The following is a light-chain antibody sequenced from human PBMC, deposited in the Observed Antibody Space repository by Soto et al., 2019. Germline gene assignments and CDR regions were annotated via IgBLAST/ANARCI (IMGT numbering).Light chain of an antibody. CDR1: QGLKF. Sequence: MPKSQSTPSVSASVGDTVTITCRTSQGLKFLAWYQQKPGKVPKRLIYPASILQSGVPSRFSGSGSGTEFTLTISSLQPEDFATYYCLQYSTWPRTFGQGTKVDIK. J-gene: IGKJ1*01. V-gene: IGKV1-17*03. CDR2: PAS. CDR3: LQYSTWPRT.